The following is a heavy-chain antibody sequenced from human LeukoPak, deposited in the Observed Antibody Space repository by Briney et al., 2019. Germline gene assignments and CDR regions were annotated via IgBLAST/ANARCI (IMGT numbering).Heavy chain of an antibody. Sequence: PGGSLRLSCAASGFTFSSYWMHWVRQAPGKGLEWVSSISSSSSYIYYADSVKGRFTISRDNAKNSLYLQMNSLRAEDTAVYYCAREDMVRGVTRGSGFDYWGQGTLVTVSS. J-gene: IGHJ4*02. V-gene: IGHV3-21*01. CDR3: AREDMVRGVTRGSGFDY. D-gene: IGHD3-10*01. CDR1: GFTFSSYW. CDR2: ISSSSSYI.